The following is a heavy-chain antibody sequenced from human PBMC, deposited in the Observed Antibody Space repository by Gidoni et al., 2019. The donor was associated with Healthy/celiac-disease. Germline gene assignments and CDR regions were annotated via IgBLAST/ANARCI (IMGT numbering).Heavy chain of an antibody. CDR1: GVTFSSYA. V-gene: IGHV3-23*01. D-gene: IGHD2-2*01. CDR2: ISGSGGST. CDR3: AKGQRYCSSTSCYIIAARPGSTIDY. J-gene: IGHJ4*02. Sequence: EVQLLASGGGLVQPGGSLRLYCAASGVTFSSYAMSWVRQAPGKGLEWVSAISGSGGSTYYAASVKGRFTISRDNSKNTLYLQMNSLRAEDTAVYYCAKGQRYCSSTSCYIIAARPGSTIDYWGQGTLVTVSS.